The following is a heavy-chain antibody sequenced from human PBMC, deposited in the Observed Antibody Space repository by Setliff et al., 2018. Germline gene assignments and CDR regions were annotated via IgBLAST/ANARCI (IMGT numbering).Heavy chain of an antibody. CDR1: GFTFSSYA. D-gene: IGHD5-18*01. J-gene: IGHJ6*02. V-gene: IGHV3-23*01. Sequence: GGSLRLSCAASGFTFSSYAMSWVRQAPGKGLEWVSAISGSGGSTYYADSVKGRFTISRDNSKNTLYLQMNSLRAEDTAVYYCAKDPGIDTAMVFRYYYYGMDVWGQGTTVTVSS. CDR2: ISGSGGST. CDR3: AKDPGIDTAMVFRYYYYGMDV.